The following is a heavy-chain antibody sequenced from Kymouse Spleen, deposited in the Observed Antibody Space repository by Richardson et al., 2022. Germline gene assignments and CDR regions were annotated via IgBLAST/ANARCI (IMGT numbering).Heavy chain of an antibody. D-gene: IGHD2-21*02. CDR2: INHSGST. CDR3: ARHIVVVTALTGDLTT. CDR1: GGSFSGYY. V-gene: IGHV4-34*01. J-gene: IGHJ4*02. Sequence: QVQLQQWGAGLLKPSETLSLTCAVYGGSFSGYYWSWIRQPPGKGLEWIGEINHSGSTNYNPSLKSRVTISVDTSKNQFSLKLSSVTAADTAVYYCARHIVVVTALTGDLTTGAREPWSPSPQ.